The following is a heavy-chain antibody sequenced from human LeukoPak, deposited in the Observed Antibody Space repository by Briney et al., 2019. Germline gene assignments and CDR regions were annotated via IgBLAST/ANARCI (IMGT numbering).Heavy chain of an antibody. D-gene: IGHD3-10*01. V-gene: IGHV4-59*12. CDR1: GGSISSYY. Sequence: SPSETLSLTCTVSGGSISSYYWSWLRQPPGKGLEWLGYIYYSGSTNYNPSLKSRVTISVDTSKNQFSLKLMSVTAADTAVYYCARDSGTTGEVKFDPWGQGTLVTVSS. CDR2: IYYSGST. J-gene: IGHJ5*02. CDR3: ARDSGTTGEVKFDP.